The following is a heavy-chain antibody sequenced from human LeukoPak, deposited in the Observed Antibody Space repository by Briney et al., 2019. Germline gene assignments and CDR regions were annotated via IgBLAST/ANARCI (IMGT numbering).Heavy chain of an antibody. Sequence: ASVKVSCKASGYTFTSYGISWVRQAPGQGLEWMGWISAYNGNTNYAQKLQGRVTMTTDTSTSTAYMELRSLRSDDTAVYYCARNTQRSGYYLLPSRWGQGTLVTVSS. CDR2: ISAYNGNT. J-gene: IGHJ4*02. CDR1: GYTFTSYG. V-gene: IGHV1-18*01. D-gene: IGHD3-22*01. CDR3: ARNTQRSGYYLLPSR.